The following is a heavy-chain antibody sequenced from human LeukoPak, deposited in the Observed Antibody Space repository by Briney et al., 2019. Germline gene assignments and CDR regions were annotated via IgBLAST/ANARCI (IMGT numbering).Heavy chain of an antibody. Sequence: PVGSLRLSCAASGFTFSDYYMSWIRQAPGKGLEWVSYISSSGSTIYYADSVKGRFTISRDNAKNSLYLQMNSLRAEDTAVYYCARPMVRGVNVALDIWGQGTMVTVSS. V-gene: IGHV3-11*04. J-gene: IGHJ3*02. CDR1: GFTFSDYY. CDR3: ARPMVRGVNVALDI. CDR2: ISSSGSTI. D-gene: IGHD3-10*01.